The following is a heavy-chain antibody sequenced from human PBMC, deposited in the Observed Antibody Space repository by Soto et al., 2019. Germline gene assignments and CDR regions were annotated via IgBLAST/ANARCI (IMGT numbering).Heavy chain of an antibody. CDR1: GGSVSSVGYY. CDR2: VSYSGGT. D-gene: IGHD1-20*01. Sequence: QVQLQESGPGLVKPSETLSLTCTVSGGSVSSVGYYWSWVRQPPGKGLEWIGYVSYSGGTNYNPSRKSRVTISEDTSTNQFYLKLTSVTAADAALYYCARAITGTYGVDVWGQGTTVTVSS. CDR3: ARAITGTYGVDV. J-gene: IGHJ6*02. V-gene: IGHV4-61*08.